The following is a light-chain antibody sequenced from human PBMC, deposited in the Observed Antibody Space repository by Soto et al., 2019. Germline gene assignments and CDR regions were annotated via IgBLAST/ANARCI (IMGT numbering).Light chain of an antibody. J-gene: IGKJ4*01. CDR2: AVS. CDR1: QGISNY. Sequence: DIQMTQSPSSLSASVGDRVTITCRASQGISNYLAWYQQKPGKVPKLLIYAVSTVQSVVPSRFSGSGSGTDFTITISSLQTEDVATYYCQKYHSAPLTFGGGTKVEIK. CDR3: QKYHSAPLT. V-gene: IGKV1-27*01.